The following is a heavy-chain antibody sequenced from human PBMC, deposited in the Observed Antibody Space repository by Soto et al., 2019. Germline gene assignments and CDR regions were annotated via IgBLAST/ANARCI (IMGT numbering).Heavy chain of an antibody. Sequence: VSSKASRETFDSCGSCWVQQETGQGLEWMGWISAYDGNTDSAQNLQGRVTMTTDTSTSTAYMVLRSLRSDDTAMYYCARVVRSGAVDAFDIWGQGTMVTVSS. J-gene: IGHJ3*02. D-gene: IGHD3-10*01. CDR1: RETFDSCG. V-gene: IGHV1-18*01. CDR3: ARVVRSGAVDAFDI. CDR2: ISAYDGNT.